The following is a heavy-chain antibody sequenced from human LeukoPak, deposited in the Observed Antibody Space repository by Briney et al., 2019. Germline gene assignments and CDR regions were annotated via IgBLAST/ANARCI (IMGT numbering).Heavy chain of an antibody. CDR3: ARWCDVAYDFWSDYYDY. CDR1: GYTFTGYY. V-gene: IGHV1-2*02. CDR2: INPNSGGT. D-gene: IGHD3-3*01. Sequence: GASVKVSCTASGYTFTGYYMHWVRQAPGQGLEWMGWINPNSGGTNYAQKFQGRVTMTRDTSISTAYMELSRLRSDDTAVYYCARWCDVAYDFWSDYYDYWGQGTLVTVSS. J-gene: IGHJ4*02.